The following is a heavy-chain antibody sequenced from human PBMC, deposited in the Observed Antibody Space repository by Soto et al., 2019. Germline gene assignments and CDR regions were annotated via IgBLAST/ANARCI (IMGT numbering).Heavy chain of an antibody. CDR2: ISYSGNT. D-gene: IGHD3-10*01. V-gene: IGHV4-31*03. J-gene: IGHJ4*02. Sequence: QVQLQESGPGLVRPSQTLSLTCTVSGGSISSGGYYWSWIRQHPGKGLEWIGYISYSGNTYYNPSRKSRVTIPVDTSKNQFSLKLGSVTAADTAVYYCARFRGAMVRGVIIEPYYFDYWGQGTLVTVSS. CDR3: ARFRGAMVRGVIIEPYYFDY. CDR1: GGSISSGGYY.